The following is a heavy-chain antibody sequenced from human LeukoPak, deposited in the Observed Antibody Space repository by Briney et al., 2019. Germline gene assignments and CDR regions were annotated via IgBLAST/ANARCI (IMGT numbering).Heavy chain of an antibody. CDR3: AREGDSSGYYLPIYFDY. V-gene: IGHV3-7*01. D-gene: IGHD3-22*01. CDR1: GFTFSSYW. J-gene: IGHJ4*02. CDR2: IKQDGSEK. Sequence: GGSLRLSCAASGFTFSSYWMSWVRQAPGKGLEWVANIKQDGSEKYYVDSVKGRFTISRDNAKNSLYLQVNSLRAEDTAVYYCAREGDSSGYYLPIYFDYWGQGTLVTVSS.